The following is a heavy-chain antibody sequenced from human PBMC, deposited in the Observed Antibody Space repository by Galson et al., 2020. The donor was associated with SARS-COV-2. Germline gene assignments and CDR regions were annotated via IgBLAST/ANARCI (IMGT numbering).Heavy chain of an antibody. J-gene: IGHJ3*02. CDR2: IYYSGST. CDR3: ARVDCSGGSCYYYAFDI. Sequence: SETLSLTCTVSGGSISSYYWSWIRQPPGQGLEWIGYIYYSGSTNYNPSLKSRVTISVDTSKNQFSLKLSSVTAADTAVYYCARVDCSGGSCYYYAFDIWGQGTMVTVSS. D-gene: IGHD2-15*01. V-gene: IGHV4-59*13. CDR1: GGSISSYY.